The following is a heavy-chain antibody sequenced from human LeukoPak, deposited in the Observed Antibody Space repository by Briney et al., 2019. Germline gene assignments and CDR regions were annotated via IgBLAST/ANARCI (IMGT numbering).Heavy chain of an antibody. CDR2: IYYSGST. D-gene: IGHD6-13*01. J-gene: IGHJ5*02. CDR3: ARDVEAAARRFDP. CDR1: GGSISSYY. Sequence: KASETLSLTCTVSGGSISSYYWSWIRQPPGKGLEWIGYIYYSGSTNYNPSLKSRVTISVDTSKNQFSLKLSSVTAADTAVYYCARDVEAAARRFDPWGQGTLVTVSS. V-gene: IGHV4-59*12.